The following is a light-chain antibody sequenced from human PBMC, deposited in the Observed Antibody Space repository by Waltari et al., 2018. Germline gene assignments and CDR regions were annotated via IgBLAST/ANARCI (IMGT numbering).Light chain of an antibody. CDR2: GSS. V-gene: IGKV1-39*01. CDR1: QYIGGY. Sequence: DIQMTQSQSSLSASVGETVTISCRPSQYIGGYLNWYQLKAGKAPKLPIAGSSRLQDGVPSRFSGSGSGTDFTLTISSLHSDDFAIYVCQQSFNPPWTFGQGTKVDI. CDR3: QQSFNPPWT. J-gene: IGKJ1*01.